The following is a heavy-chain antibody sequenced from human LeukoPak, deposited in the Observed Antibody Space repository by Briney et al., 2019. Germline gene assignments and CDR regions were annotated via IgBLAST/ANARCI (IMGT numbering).Heavy chain of an antibody. Sequence: GGSLRLSCAASRFTFTRHAMSWVRQAPGKGLEWVSGIGARGRNTYYADSVQGRFTISRDNSQDNLSLQMNSLRDDDTAIYYCTEEPDLLPSGDWFDPWGQGTLVTVSS. V-gene: IGHV3-23*01. CDR1: RFTFTRHA. CDR3: TEEPDLLPSGDWFDP. CDR2: IGARGRNT. J-gene: IGHJ5*02. D-gene: IGHD1-14*01.